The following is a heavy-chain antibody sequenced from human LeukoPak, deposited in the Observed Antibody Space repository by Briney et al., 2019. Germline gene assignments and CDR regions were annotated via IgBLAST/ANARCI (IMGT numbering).Heavy chain of an antibody. Sequence: ASVKVSCKASGYTFTGYYMHWVRQAPGQGLEWMGWINPNSGGTNYAQKFQGRATMTRDTSISTAYMELSRLRSDDTAVYYCARATVTTPYYYGMDVWGKGTTVTVSS. V-gene: IGHV1-2*02. CDR2: INPNSGGT. CDR1: GYTFTGYY. CDR3: ARATVTTPYYYGMDV. D-gene: IGHD4-17*01. J-gene: IGHJ6*04.